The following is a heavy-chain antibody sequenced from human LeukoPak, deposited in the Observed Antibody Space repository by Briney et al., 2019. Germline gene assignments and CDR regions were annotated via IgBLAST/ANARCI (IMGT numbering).Heavy chain of an antibody. V-gene: IGHV3-66*01. J-gene: IGHJ3*02. CDR3: ARGHVGGHDAFGI. CDR1: GFTVTSNY. Sequence: GGSLRLSCAASGFTVTSNYMTRVRQAPGKELEWVSVINTGGGTYYADSVKGRFTISRDNSKNTVDLQMNSLRAEDTAVYYCARGHVGGHDAFGIWGQGTMVTVSS. CDR2: INTGGGT.